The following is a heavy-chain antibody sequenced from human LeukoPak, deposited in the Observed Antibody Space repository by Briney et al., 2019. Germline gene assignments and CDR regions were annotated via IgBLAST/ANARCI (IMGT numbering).Heavy chain of an antibody. CDR3: AREYCSSTSCNYYFDY. D-gene: IGHD2-2*01. CDR1: GGTFSSYA. J-gene: IGHJ4*02. Sequence: ASVKVSCKASGGTFSSYAISWVRQAPGQGLEWMGRTNPNNGGTNYAQKFQGRVTMTRDTSISTAYMELSRLRSDDTAMYYCAREYCSSTSCNYYFDYWGQGTLVTVSS. CDR2: TNPNNGGT. V-gene: IGHV1-2*06.